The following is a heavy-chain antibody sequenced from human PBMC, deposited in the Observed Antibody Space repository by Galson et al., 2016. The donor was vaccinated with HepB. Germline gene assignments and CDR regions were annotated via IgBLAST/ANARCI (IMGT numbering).Heavy chain of an antibody. J-gene: IGHJ3*02. CDR2: INHSGRT. V-gene: IGHV4-31*03. CDR3: ARDSTLGRGVTTDAFDI. Sequence: TLSLTCTVSGGSVSTSGYYWSWIRQHPGKGLEWMGYINHSGRTYYNPPLKSRLTISVDTSKNQFSLTLSSVTATDTALYYCARDSTLGRGVTTDAFDIWGQGTMVTVAS. CDR1: GGSVSTSGYY. D-gene: IGHD3-10*01.